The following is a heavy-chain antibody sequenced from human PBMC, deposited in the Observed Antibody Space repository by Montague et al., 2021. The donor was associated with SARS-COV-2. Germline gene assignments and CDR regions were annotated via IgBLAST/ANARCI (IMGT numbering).Heavy chain of an antibody. CDR2: INHGGST. J-gene: IGHJ4*02. CDR1: GGSFNDYY. Sequence: SETLSLTCAVYGGSFNDYYWSWIRQPPGKGLEWIGGINHGGSTNYSPSLKSRVTISADTSKNQFSLELKSVTAADTANYYCARGHQGVAMIVVVMIGAEYYFDYWGQGSLVTVSS. D-gene: IGHD3-22*01. CDR3: ARGHQGVAMIVVVMIGAEYYFDY. V-gene: IGHV4-34*01.